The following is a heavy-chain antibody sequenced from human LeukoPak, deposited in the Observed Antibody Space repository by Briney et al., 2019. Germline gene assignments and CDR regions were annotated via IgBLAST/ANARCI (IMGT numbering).Heavy chain of an antibody. V-gene: IGHV4-4*07. CDR1: GDSISRYY. Sequence: PSETLSLTCTVSGDSISRYYWGWIRQPAGKRLEWIGRMYSTGSTNYNPSLKSRVTMSLDTSRNQFSLNLSSVTAADTAVYYCARDLKLDGSSGYYAFDIWGQGTMVTVSS. CDR2: MYSTGST. CDR3: ARDLKLDGSSGYYAFDI. D-gene: IGHD3-22*01. J-gene: IGHJ3*02.